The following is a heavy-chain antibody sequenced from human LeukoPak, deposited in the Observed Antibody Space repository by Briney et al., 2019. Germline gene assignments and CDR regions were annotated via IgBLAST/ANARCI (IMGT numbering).Heavy chain of an antibody. V-gene: IGHV4-28*01. J-gene: IGHJ4*02. CDR3: ALGRGGVFYFDY. CDR1: GYSISSSNW. Sequence: PSETLSLTCAVSGYSISSSNWWGWIRQLPGKGLEWIGYIYYSGSTYYNPSLKSRVTMSLDTSKNQFSLKLSSVTAVDTAVYYCALGRGGVFYFDYWGQGTLVTVSS. D-gene: IGHD3-16*01. CDR2: IYYSGST.